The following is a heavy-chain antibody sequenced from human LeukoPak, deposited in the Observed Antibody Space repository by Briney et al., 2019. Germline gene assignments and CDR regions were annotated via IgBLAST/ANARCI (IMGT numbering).Heavy chain of an antibody. CDR1: GFTFSSYA. D-gene: IGHD6-19*01. CDR3: AKVRYSSGWYTYSPDY. CDR2: ISGSGGST. V-gene: IGHV3-23*01. Sequence: GGSLRLSCAASGFTFSSYAMSWVRQAPGKGLEWVSAISGSGGSTYYADSVKGRFTISRDNSKNTLYLQMNSLRAEHTAVYYCAKVRYSSGWYTYSPDYWGQGTLVTVSS. J-gene: IGHJ4*02.